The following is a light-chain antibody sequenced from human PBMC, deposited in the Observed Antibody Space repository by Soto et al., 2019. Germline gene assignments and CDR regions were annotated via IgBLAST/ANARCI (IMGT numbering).Light chain of an antibody. J-gene: IGKJ1*01. Sequence: DIPMTQSPSTLAASVGDTVTITCRASQSISTWLAWYQHKPGEAPRLLIFDASNLESGVTSRFSGSGSGTEVSLTLSSLQPYDFATYYCLQDTGYSGTFGQATKVE. CDR1: QSISTW. CDR2: DAS. V-gene: IGKV1-5*01. CDR3: LQDTGYSGT.